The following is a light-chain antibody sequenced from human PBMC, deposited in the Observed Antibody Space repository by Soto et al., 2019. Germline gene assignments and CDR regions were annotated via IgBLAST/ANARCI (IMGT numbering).Light chain of an antibody. CDR3: QQRNIWPPVT. Sequence: DIQMTQSPSTLSASVGDRVTITCRASHSISSWLAWYQQKPGKAPKLLIYKASSLESGVPSRFSGSGSGTEFTLTISSLEPEDFAVYYCQQRNIWPPVTFGQGTRLEIK. CDR1: HSISSW. V-gene: IGKV1-5*03. J-gene: IGKJ5*01. CDR2: KAS.